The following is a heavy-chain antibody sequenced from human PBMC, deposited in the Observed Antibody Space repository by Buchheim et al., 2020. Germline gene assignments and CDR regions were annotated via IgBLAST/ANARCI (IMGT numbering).Heavy chain of an antibody. CDR3: ARDRGGSSWDIVVVSWQYYYYGMDV. Sequence: QVQLVESGGGLVKPGGSLRLSCAASGFTFSDYYMSWIRQAPGKGLEWVSYISSSSSYTNYADSVKGRFTISRDNAKNSLYLQMNSLRAEDTAVYYCARDRGGSSWDIVVVSWQYYYYGMDVWGQGTT. CDR1: GFTFSDYY. CDR2: ISSSSSYT. D-gene: IGHD2-2*01. V-gene: IGHV3-11*06. J-gene: IGHJ6*02.